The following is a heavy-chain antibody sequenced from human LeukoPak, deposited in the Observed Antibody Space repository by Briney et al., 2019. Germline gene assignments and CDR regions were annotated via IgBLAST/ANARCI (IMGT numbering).Heavy chain of an antibody. CDR1: GFTFSSYS. J-gene: IGHJ4*02. Sequence: GGSLRLSCAASGFTFSSYSMNWVRQAPGKGLEWVSGISGSGGGTYYADSVKGRFTISRDNSKNALYLQMNSLRAEDTAVYYCAKDPYGDYVRYFDYWGQGTLVTVSS. V-gene: IGHV3-23*01. D-gene: IGHD4-17*01. CDR2: ISGSGGGT. CDR3: AKDPYGDYVRYFDY.